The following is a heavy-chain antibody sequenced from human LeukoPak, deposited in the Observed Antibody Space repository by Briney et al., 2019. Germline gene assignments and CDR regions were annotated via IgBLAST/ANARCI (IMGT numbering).Heavy chain of an antibody. V-gene: IGHV6-1*01. CDR3: ARDGIAAAGTGSATDYFDY. CDR2: TYYRSKWYN. Sequence: SQTLSLTCAISGDSVSSSSAAWNWIRQSPSRGLEWLGRTYYRSKWYNDYAVSVKSRITINPDTSKNQFSLQLNSVTPEDTAVYYCARDGIAAAGTGSATDYFDYWGQGTLVTVSS. D-gene: IGHD6-13*01. CDR1: GDSVSSSSAA. J-gene: IGHJ4*02.